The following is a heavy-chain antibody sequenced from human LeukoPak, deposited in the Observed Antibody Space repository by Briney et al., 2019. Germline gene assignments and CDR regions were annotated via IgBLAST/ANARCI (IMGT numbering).Heavy chain of an antibody. CDR3: ARVFQGGEWLLGGLDN. Sequence: SETLSLTCTVSGGSISSYYWSWIRQPPGKGLEWIGYIYYSGNTNYNPSLKSRVTISIDTSKNQFSLNLSSVTAADTAVYYCARVFQGGEWLLGGLDNWGQGTLVTVSS. V-gene: IGHV4-59*01. J-gene: IGHJ4*02. CDR1: GGSISSYY. D-gene: IGHD3-3*01. CDR2: IYYSGNT.